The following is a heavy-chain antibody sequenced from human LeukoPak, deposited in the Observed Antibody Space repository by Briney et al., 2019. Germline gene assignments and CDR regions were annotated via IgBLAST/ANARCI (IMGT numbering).Heavy chain of an antibody. CDR3: AREYYYDSSGYCNWFDP. V-gene: IGHV3-53*01. D-gene: IGHD3-22*01. CDR2: IYSGGST. J-gene: IGHJ5*02. Sequence: GGSLRLSCAASGFTVSSNYMSWVRQAPGKGLEWVSVIYSGGSTYYADSVKGRFTISRDNSKNTLYLQMNSLRAEDTAVYYCAREYYYDSSGYCNWFDPWGQGTLVTVSS. CDR1: GFTVSSNY.